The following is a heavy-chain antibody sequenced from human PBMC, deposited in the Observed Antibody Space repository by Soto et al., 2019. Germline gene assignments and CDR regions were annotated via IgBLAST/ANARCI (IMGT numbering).Heavy chain of an antibody. V-gene: IGHV3-21*01. CDR1: GFTFSSYS. CDR2: ISSSSSYI. J-gene: IGHJ6*02. D-gene: IGHD6-19*01. CDR3: ARVKSVAGMGWDYYYGMDV. Sequence: SGGSRRLSCAASGFTFSSYSMNWVRQAPGKGLEWVSSISSSSSYIYYADSVKGRFTISRDNAKNSLYLQMNSLRAEDTAVYYCARVKSVAGMGWDYYYGMDVWGQGTTVTVSS.